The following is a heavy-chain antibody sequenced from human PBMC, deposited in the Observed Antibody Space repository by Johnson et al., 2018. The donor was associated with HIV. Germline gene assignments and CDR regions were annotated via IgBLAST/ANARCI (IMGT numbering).Heavy chain of an antibody. V-gene: IGHV3-33*01. Sequence: KGLEWVAVIWSDGSNKYYADSVKGRFTISRDNSKNTLFLQMNSLRADDTAMYYCATSTASDALDIWGQGTMVTVSS. CDR3: ATSTASDALDI. CDR2: IWSDGSNK. J-gene: IGHJ3*02. D-gene: IGHD1-1*01.